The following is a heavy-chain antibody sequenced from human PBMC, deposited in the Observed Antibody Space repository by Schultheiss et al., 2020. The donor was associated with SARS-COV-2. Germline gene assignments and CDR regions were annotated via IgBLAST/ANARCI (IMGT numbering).Heavy chain of an antibody. CDR1: GGSISSYY. D-gene: IGHD2-2*01. V-gene: IGHV4-59*04. CDR2: IYYSGST. J-gene: IGHJ5*02. CDR3: ARVSCSSTSCYRFRWFDP. Sequence: SETLSLTCTVSGGSISSYYWSWIRQPPGKGLEWIGSIYYSGSTYYNPSLKSRVTISVDTSKNQFSLKLSSVTAADTAVYYCARVSCSSTSCYRFRWFDPWGQGTLVTVSS.